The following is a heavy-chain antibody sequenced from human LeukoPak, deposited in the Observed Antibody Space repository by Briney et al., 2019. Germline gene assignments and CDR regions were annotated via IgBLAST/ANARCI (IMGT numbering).Heavy chain of an antibody. CDR2: IYSGGST. CDR1: GFTVSSNY. D-gene: IGHD2-8*01. CDR3: TRNGVSAGFDY. J-gene: IGHJ4*02. V-gene: IGHV3-66*01. Sequence: GGSLRLSCAASGFTVSSNYMSWVRQAPGKGLEWVSVIYSGGSTYYADSVKGRFTISRDNSKNTLYLQMNSLRAEDTAVYYCTRNGVSAGFDYWGQGTLVTASS.